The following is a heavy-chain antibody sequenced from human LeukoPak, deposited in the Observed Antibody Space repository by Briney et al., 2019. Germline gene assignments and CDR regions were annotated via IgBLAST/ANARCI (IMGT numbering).Heavy chain of an antibody. Sequence: GGSLRLSCAASGFTFSSYAMSWVRQAPGKGLEWVSAISGSGAGTHYADSVKGRFTISRDNSKNTLYLQMNGLRVEDTAIYYCAKAGHGAYGPHLYYYGTDVWGQGTTVTVSS. CDR3: AKAGHGAYGPHLYYYGTDV. D-gene: IGHD2-8*01. CDR2: ISGSGAGT. V-gene: IGHV3-23*01. J-gene: IGHJ6*02. CDR1: GFTFSSYA.